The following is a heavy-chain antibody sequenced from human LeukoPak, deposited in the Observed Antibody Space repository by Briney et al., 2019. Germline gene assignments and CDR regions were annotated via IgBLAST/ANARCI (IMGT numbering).Heavy chain of an antibody. Sequence: SQTLSLTCTVSGGSISSGGYYWSWIRQHPGKGLEWIGYIYYSGSTYYNPSLKSRVTISVDRSKNQFSLKLSSVTAAGTAVYYCARETYYYGSGSNWGQGTLVTVSS. CDR1: GGSISSGGYY. D-gene: IGHD3-10*01. V-gene: IGHV4-31*03. CDR2: IYYSGST. CDR3: ARETYYYGSGSN. J-gene: IGHJ4*02.